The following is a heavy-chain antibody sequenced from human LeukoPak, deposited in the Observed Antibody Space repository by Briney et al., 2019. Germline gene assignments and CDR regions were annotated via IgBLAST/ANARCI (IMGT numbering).Heavy chain of an antibody. CDR2: INPSGGST. D-gene: IGHD1-26*01. CDR1: GYTFTSYY. CDR3: AKDLFGGTYHHDAFDI. J-gene: IGHJ3*02. V-gene: IGHV1-46*01. Sequence: ASVKVSRKASGYTFTSYYMHWVRQAPGQGLEWMGIINPSGGSTSYAQKFQGRVTMTRDTSTSTVYMELSSLRAEDTAVYFCAKDLFGGTYHHDAFDIWGQGTMVTVSS.